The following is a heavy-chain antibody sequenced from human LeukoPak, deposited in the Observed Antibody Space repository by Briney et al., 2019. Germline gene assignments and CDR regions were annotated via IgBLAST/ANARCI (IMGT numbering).Heavy chain of an antibody. CDR1: GFTFSSYW. CDR3: ARDHVEPGVFLDS. D-gene: IGHD1-14*01. J-gene: IGHJ4*02. CDR2: INQVGSEK. V-gene: IGHV3-7*05. Sequence: GGSLRLSCSASGFTFSSYWMIWVRQAPGKGLEWVANINQVGSEKYYADSVKGRFTISRDNSKNSLYLQMNGLRAEDTAVYFCARDHVEPGVFLDSWGQGTLVTASS.